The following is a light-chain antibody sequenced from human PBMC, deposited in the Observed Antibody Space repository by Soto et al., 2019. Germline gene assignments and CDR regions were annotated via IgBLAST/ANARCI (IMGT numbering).Light chain of an antibody. CDR3: QSDEGV. CDR2: GNS. Sequence: QSVLTQPPSVSGAPGQRVTISCTGRSSNIGAGYDVHWYQQLPGTAPKLLIYGNSNRPSGVPDRFSGSKSGTSASLAITGLQAEDEADYYCQSDEGVFGGGTKLTVL. CDR1: SSNIGAGYD. J-gene: IGLJ3*02. V-gene: IGLV1-40*01.